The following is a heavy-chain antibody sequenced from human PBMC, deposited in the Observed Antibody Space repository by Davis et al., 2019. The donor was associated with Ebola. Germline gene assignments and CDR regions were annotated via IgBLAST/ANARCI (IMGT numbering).Heavy chain of an antibody. CDR3: ARDPWDL. CDR2: IGSDGIHA. Sequence: PGGSLRLSCAGSGFTFSSYTMNWVRQAPGKGLEWVSSIGSDGIHAFHADSVNGRFTISRDNAKDSLNLRMNNLRAEDTAVYYCARDPWDLWGQGTLVIVSS. V-gene: IGHV3-21*01. CDR1: GFTFSSYT. J-gene: IGHJ5*02.